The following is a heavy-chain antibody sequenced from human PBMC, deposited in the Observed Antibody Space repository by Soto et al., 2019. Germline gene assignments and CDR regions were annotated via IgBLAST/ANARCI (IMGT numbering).Heavy chain of an antibody. CDR3: ARDRAAAAGRYYGMDV. V-gene: IGHV4-59*01. Sequence: PSETLSLTCTVSGGSISRYYWSWIRQPPGKGLEWIGYIYYSGSTNYNPSLKSRVTISVDTSKNQFSLKLSSVTAADTAVYYCARDRAAAAGRYYGMDVWGQGTTVTVSS. CDR2: IYYSGST. J-gene: IGHJ6*02. D-gene: IGHD6-13*01. CDR1: GGSISRYY.